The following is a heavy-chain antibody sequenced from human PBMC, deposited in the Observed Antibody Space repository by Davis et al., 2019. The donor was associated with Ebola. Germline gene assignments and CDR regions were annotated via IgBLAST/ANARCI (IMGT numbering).Heavy chain of an antibody. CDR2: IRSKANSYAT. D-gene: IGHD6-13*01. Sequence: GGSLRLSCAASGFTVSSNYMSWVRQASGKGLEWVGRIRSKANSYATAYAASVKGRFTISRDDSKNTAYLQMNSLKTEDTAVYYCTRTFLAAAAPFDYWGQGTLVTVSS. CDR3: TRTFLAAAAPFDY. V-gene: IGHV3-73*01. J-gene: IGHJ4*02. CDR1: GFTVSSNY.